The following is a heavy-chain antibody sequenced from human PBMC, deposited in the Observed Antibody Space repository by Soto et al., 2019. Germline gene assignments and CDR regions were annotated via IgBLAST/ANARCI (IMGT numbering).Heavy chain of an antibody. D-gene: IGHD4-4*01. Sequence: QVQPVQSGSEVKKPGSSVRVSCKPGSFYAVSWVRQAPGQGLEWMGGLIPVFDTPSYAQKFQGRVTITADESKSTAYMELSSLRSEDTALYYCASTPVTGRYSYYGMDAWDQGIAVTVSS. J-gene: IGHJ6*02. CDR1: SFYA. CDR2: LIPVFDTP. CDR3: ASTPVTGRYSYYGMDA. V-gene: IGHV1-69*01.